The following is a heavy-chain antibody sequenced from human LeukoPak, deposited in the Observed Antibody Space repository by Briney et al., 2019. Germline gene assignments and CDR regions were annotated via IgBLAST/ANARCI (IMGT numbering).Heavy chain of an antibody. CDR2: ISAYNGNT. D-gene: IGHD4-17*01. CDR3: ARMMTTVTTWSVGYYYYGMDV. V-gene: IGHV1-18*01. J-gene: IGHJ6*02. CDR1: GYTFTSYG. Sequence: ASVTASCKASGYTFTSYGISWVRQAPGQGLEWMGWISAYNGNTNYAQKLQGRVTMTTDTSTSTAYMELGSQRSDDTAVYYCARMMTTVTTWSVGYYYYGMDVWGQGTTVTVSS.